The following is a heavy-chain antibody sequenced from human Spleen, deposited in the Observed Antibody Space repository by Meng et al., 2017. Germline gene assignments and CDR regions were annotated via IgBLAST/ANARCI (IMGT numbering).Heavy chain of an antibody. Sequence: GESLKISCAASGFTFSSYGMHWVRQAPGKGLEWVAVIWYDGSNKYYADSVKGRFTISRDNSKNTLFLQMNSLRAEDTALYSCARDRGGNEFDYWGQGTLVTVSS. CDR1: GFTFSSYG. J-gene: IGHJ4*02. CDR2: IWYDGSNK. V-gene: IGHV3-33*01. D-gene: IGHD4-23*01. CDR3: ARDRGGNEFDY.